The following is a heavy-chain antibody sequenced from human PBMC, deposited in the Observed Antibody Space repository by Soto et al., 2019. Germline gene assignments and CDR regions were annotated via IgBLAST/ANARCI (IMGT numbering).Heavy chain of an antibody. D-gene: IGHD2-2*02. CDR3: ASSDIVVVPAAIYAFDI. Sequence: GESLTISCKGSGYSFTSYWIGWVRQMPGKGLEWMGIIYPGDSDTRYSPSFQGQVTISADKSISTAYLQWSSLKASDTAMYYCASSDIVVVPAAIYAFDIWGQGTMVTVSS. J-gene: IGHJ3*02. CDR2: IYPGDSDT. CDR1: GYSFTSYW. V-gene: IGHV5-51*01.